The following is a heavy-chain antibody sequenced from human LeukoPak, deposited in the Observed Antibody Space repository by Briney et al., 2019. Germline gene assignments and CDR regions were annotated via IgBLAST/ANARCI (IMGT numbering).Heavy chain of an antibody. CDR2: INPSGGST. J-gene: IGHJ4*02. CDR3: ARDLTHRRNYDNSGYQIVPAF. D-gene: IGHD3-22*01. Sequence: ASVTVSCKASGYTFTSYYMHWVRQAPGQGLEWMGRINPSGGSTSYAQKFQGRVTMTRDTYTSTTYMDLRSLRSDDTAVYYCARDLTHRRNYDNSGYQIVPAFWGQGTLVTVSS. CDR1: GYTFTSYY. V-gene: IGHV1-46*01.